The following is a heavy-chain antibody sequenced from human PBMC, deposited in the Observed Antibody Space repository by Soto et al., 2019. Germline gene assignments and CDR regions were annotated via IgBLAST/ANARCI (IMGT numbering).Heavy chain of an antibody. V-gene: IGHV4-59*01. J-gene: IGHJ4*02. CDR2: IYYSGST. Sequence: QVQLQESGPGLVNPSETLSLTCTVSGGSISSYYWSWIRQPPGKGLEWIGYIYYSGSTNYNPSLKSRVTISVDTSKNQFSLKLSSVTAADTAVYYCASSSSWYRGFGYWGQGTLVTVSS. CDR3: ASSSSWYRGFGY. D-gene: IGHD6-13*01. CDR1: GGSISSYY.